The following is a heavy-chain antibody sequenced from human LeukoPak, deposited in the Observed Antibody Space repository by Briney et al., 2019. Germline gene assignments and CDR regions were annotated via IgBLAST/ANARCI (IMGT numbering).Heavy chain of an antibody. V-gene: IGHV3-74*01. CDR1: GFTFSSYW. D-gene: IGHD4-17*01. CDR2: INSDGSST. Sequence: GGSLRLSCAASGFTFSSYWMHWVRQAPGKGLVWVSRINSDGSSTSYADSVKGRFTISRDNAKNTLYLQMNSLRAEDTAVYYCARGYGDYVLGRFDYWGQGTLVTVSS. CDR3: ARGYGDYVLGRFDY. J-gene: IGHJ4*02.